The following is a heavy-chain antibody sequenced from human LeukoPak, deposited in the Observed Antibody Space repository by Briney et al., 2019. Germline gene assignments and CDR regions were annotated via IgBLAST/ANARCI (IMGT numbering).Heavy chain of an antibody. V-gene: IGHV3-7*04. CDR3: ARYYSWTFDY. D-gene: IGHD1-1*01. J-gene: IGHJ4*02. CDR1: GFTFSSYS. Sequence: GGSLRLSCAASGFTFSSYSMNWVRQAPGKGLEWVANIKPDGSEKYYVDSVKGRFTISRDNAKNSLYLQMNSLRAEDTAVYYCARYYSWTFDYWGQGTLVTVSS. CDR2: IKPDGSEK.